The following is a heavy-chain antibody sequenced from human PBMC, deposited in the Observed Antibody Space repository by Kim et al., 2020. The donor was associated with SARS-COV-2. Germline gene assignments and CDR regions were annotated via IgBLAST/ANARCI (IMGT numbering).Heavy chain of an antibody. J-gene: IGHJ4*01. Sequence: SETLSLTCAVYGGSFSGYYWSWIRQPPGKGLEWIGEINHSGSTNYNPSLKSRVTISVDTSKNQFSLKLSSVTAADTAVYYCARGRGSSWYAPPYYFDYWG. CDR2: INHSGST. CDR1: GGSFSGYY. D-gene: IGHD6-13*01. V-gene: IGHV4-34*01. CDR3: ARGRGSSWYAPPYYFDY.